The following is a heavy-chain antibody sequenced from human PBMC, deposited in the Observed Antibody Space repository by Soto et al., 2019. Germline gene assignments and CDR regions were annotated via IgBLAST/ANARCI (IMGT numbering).Heavy chain of an antibody. V-gene: IGHV4-39*01. D-gene: IGHD4-4*01. J-gene: IGHJ6*02. Sequence: SETLSLTCTVSGGSISSRGYYWGWIRQPPGKGLEWIGSIYYSGSTYYNPSLKSRVTISVDTSKNQFSLKLSSVAAADTAVYYCARRLLQPRRYYYGMDVWGQGTTVTVSS. CDR2: IYYSGST. CDR3: ARRLLQPRRYYYGMDV. CDR1: GGSISSRGYY.